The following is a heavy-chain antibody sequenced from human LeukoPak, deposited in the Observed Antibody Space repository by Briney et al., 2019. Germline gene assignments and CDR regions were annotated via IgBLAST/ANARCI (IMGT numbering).Heavy chain of an antibody. V-gene: IGHV3-49*03. D-gene: IGHD3-22*01. CDR2: IRSKAYGGTT. CDR1: GFTFSSYG. CDR3: TRVVGTYYYDSSGYYGNDY. Sequence: GGSLRLSCAASGFTFSSYGMSWFRQAPGKGLEWVGFIRSKAYGGTTEYAASVKGRFTISRDDSKSIAYLQMNSLKTEDTAVYYCTRVVGTYYYDSSGYYGNDYWGQGTLVTVSS. J-gene: IGHJ4*02.